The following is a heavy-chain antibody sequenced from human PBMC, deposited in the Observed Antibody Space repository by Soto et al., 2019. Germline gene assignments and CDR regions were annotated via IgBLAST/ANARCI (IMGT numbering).Heavy chain of an antibody. CDR1: GGTFSSYA. V-gene: IGHV1-69*01. Sequence: QVQLVQSGAEVKKPGSSVKVSCKASGGTFSSYAISWVRQAPGQGLEWMGGFIPISGTANYAPRFQGRVTISADESTSTAYMELSSLRSEDTAVYYCARSQGTSTSLEIYYYYYYGMDVWGQGTTVTVSS. CDR3: ARSQGTSTSLEIYYYYYYGMDV. D-gene: IGHD2-2*01. J-gene: IGHJ6*02. CDR2: FIPISGTA.